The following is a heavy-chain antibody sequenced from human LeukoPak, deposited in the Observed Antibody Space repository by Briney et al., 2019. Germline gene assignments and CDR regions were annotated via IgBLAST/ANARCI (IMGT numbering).Heavy chain of an antibody. V-gene: IGHV1-2*06. D-gene: IGHD5-18*01. CDR3: ARGGPDSYGFEKRTKNWFDP. J-gene: IGHJ5*02. Sequence: ASVKVSCKASGYTFTGYYMHWVRQAPGQGPEWMGRINPNSGGTNYAQKFQGRVTMTRDTSISTAYMELSRLRSDDTAVYYCARGGPDSYGFEKRTKNWFDPWGQGTLVTVSS. CDR2: INPNSGGT. CDR1: GYTFTGYY.